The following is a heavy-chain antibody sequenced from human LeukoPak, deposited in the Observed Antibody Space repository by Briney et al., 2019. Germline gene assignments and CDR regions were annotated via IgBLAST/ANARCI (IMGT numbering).Heavy chain of an antibody. CDR2: ISGSGGST. CDR3: AKDKEHWDYPPYYYYGMDV. V-gene: IGHV3-23*01. J-gene: IGHJ6*02. Sequence: GGSLRLSCAASGFTFSSYAMSWVRQAPGKGLEWVSAISGSGGSTYSADSVTGRFTISRAKSKNTLYLQMNSLRAEDTAVYYCAKDKEHWDYPPYYYYGMDVWGQGTTVTVSS. D-gene: IGHD1-7*01. CDR1: GFTFSSYA.